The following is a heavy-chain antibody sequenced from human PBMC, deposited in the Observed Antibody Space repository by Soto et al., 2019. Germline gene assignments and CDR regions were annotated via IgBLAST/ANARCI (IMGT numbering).Heavy chain of an antibody. V-gene: IGHV3-33*01. D-gene: IGHD5-12*01. CDR2: IWYDGSNQ. J-gene: IGHJ4*02. CDR3: ARDSAWLFDS. Sequence: QVQLVESGGGVVQPGRSLRLSCAVSGFTYSSYGIHWVRQAPGKGLEWVSVIWYDGSNQYYADSVKGRFIISRDDSKNTLSLQMNSLRAGDTAVYYCARDSAWLFDSWGQGTLVTVSS. CDR1: GFTYSSYG.